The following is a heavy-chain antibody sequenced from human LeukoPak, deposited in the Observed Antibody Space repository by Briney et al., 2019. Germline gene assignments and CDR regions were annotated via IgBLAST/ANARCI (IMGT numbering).Heavy chain of an antibody. D-gene: IGHD5-18*01. J-gene: IGHJ4*02. V-gene: IGHV3-11*01. CDR1: GFILSDYY. CDR3: AKGGLWDTAMVL. Sequence: GGSLRLSCAASGFILSDYYMSWIRQAPGKGLEWVSYIGSGDSNIKYADSVKGRFTLSRDNAKNSLYLQMNSLRIEDTAVYYCAKGGLWDTAMVLWGQGTLVTVSS. CDR2: IGSGDSNI.